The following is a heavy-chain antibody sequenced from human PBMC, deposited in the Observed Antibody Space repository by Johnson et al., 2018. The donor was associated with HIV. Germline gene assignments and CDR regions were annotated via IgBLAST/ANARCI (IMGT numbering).Heavy chain of an antibody. CDR3: ARGDCTNGVCPPPRRDAFDI. V-gene: IGHV3-11*04. J-gene: IGHJ3*02. CDR1: GFTFSDYY. Sequence: QVQLVESGGGLVKPGGSLRLSCAASGFTFSDYYMSWIRQAPGKGLELVSYISSSGSIIYYADSVKGRFTISRDNAKNSLYLQMNSLRAEDTAVYYCARGDCTNGVCPPPRRDAFDIWGQGTMVTVSS. CDR2: ISSSGSII. D-gene: IGHD2-8*01.